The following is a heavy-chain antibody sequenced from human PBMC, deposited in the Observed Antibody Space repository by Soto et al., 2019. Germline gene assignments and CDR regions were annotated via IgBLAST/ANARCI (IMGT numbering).Heavy chain of an antibody. D-gene: IGHD7-27*01. CDR3: ARENWGSYDY. Sequence: EVQLVESGGDLDQPGGALRPSCAASRFTLSSYGMTWVRQTPWKGLEWVATLDQVETKTFYVDSVKGRFTISRDNATNSLYLQMNSLSAEDTAFYYCARENWGSYDYWGQGSLVIVSS. CDR2: LDQVETKT. CDR1: RFTLSSYG. J-gene: IGHJ4*02. V-gene: IGHV3-7*03.